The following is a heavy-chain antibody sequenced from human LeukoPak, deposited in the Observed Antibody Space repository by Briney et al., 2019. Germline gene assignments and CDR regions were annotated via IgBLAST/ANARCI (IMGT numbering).Heavy chain of an antibody. CDR2: IYYSGST. CDR1: GGSISSNNYY. J-gene: IGHJ5*02. D-gene: IGHD6-6*01. Sequence: SGTLSLTCTVSGGSISSNNYYWGWIRQPPGKGLEWIGNIYYSGSTYYSPSLKSRVTISVDTSKNQFSLKLSSVTAADTAVYYCARDFYRSSYATNWFDPWGQGTLVTVSS. V-gene: IGHV4-39*07. CDR3: ARDFYRSSYATNWFDP.